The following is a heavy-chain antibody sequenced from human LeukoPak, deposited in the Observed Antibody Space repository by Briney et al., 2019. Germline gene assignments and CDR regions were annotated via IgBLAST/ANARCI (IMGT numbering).Heavy chain of an antibody. J-gene: IGHJ4*02. D-gene: IGHD3-10*01. CDR3: ARPYYYGSGSWAD. Sequence: SETLSLTCTVSGGSIGSNYWTWIRQPPGKGLEYIGYIYYTGGTNYNPSLKSRVTISVDTSKNQFSLKLSSVTAADTAVYYCARPYYYGSGSWADWGQGTLVTVSS. V-gene: IGHV4-59*08. CDR2: IYYTGGT. CDR1: GGSIGSNY.